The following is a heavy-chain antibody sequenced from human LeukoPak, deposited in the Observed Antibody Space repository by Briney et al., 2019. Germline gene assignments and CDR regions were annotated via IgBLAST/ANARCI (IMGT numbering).Heavy chain of an antibody. CDR2: ISSDGDTI. J-gene: IGHJ4*02. CDR3: ATRVEI. Sequence: PGGSLRLSCAASGFAFSSYQMNWVRQAPGKGLEWVSQISSDGDTIYADSVKGRFTISRDNVKNSLYLQMSSLRAEDTAAYYCATRVEIRGQGTLVIVSS. D-gene: IGHD5-24*01. V-gene: IGHV3-48*03. CDR1: GFAFSSYQ.